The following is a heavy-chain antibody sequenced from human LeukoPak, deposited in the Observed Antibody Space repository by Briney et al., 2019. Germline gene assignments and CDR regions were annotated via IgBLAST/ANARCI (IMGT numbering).Heavy chain of an antibody. CDR1: GFLFSDYG. CDR2: IRYDGSNK. J-gene: IGHJ5*02. CDR3: AKDALEYAAAVNWFDP. Sequence: GGSLRLSCAASGFLFSDYGFHWVRQAPGKGLEWVAFIRYDGSNKYYADSVKGRFTISRDNSKNTLYLQMNSLRAEDTAVYYCAKDALEYAAAVNWFDPWGQGTLVTVSS. D-gene: IGHD6-13*01. V-gene: IGHV3-30*02.